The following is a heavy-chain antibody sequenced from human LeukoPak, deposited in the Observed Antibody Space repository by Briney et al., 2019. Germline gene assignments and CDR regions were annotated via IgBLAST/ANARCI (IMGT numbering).Heavy chain of an antibody. Sequence: SETLSLTCTVSGGSISSYYWSWIRQPPGKGLEWIGYIYYSGSTNYNPSLKSRVTISVDTSKNQFSLKLSSVTAADTAVYYCARDTGRGWDYWGQGTLVTVSS. D-gene: IGHD6-19*01. J-gene: IGHJ4*02. V-gene: IGHV4-59*01. CDR1: GGSISSYY. CDR2: IYYSGST. CDR3: ARDTGRGWDY.